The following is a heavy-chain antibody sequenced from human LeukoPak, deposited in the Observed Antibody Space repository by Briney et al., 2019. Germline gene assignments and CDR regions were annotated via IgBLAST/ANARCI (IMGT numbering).Heavy chain of an antibody. CDR2: IHYSETT. D-gene: IGHD2-2*01. CDR3: ARGPTYQPIDF. Sequence: SGGSLRLSCAASGFTFSSYSMNWVRQPPGKGLEWIASIHYSETTYYNPSLKSRVTISVDTSKNHFSLKLSSVTAADTAVYYCARGPTYQPIDFWGQGTLVTVSS. CDR1: GFTFSSYSMN. V-gene: IGHV4-59*05. J-gene: IGHJ4*02.